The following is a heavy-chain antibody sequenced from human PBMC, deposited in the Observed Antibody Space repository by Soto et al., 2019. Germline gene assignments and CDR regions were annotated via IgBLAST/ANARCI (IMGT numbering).Heavy chain of an antibody. Sequence: GGSLRLSCAASGFTFSDSAIHWVRQASGKGLEWVGRIRAPVNSSATAYAASVKGRFTISRDDSKNTAYLQMKSLKTEDTAVYYCARKWGREGWAFDPWGQGTLVTVSS. V-gene: IGHV3-73*01. CDR3: ARKWGREGWAFDP. D-gene: IGHD1-26*01. CDR2: IRAPVNSSAT. CDR1: GFTFSDSA. J-gene: IGHJ5*02.